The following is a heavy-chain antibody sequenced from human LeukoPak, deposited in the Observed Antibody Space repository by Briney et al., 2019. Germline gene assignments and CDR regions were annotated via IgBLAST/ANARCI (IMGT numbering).Heavy chain of an antibody. CDR1: GGSISIGSYY. D-gene: IGHD4-17*01. CDR3: ARDTANYGDFQTAYYYYYMDV. Sequence: SETLSLTRIVPGGSISIGSYYSSWIRQPARKGLEWIGLIYTSGSTNYNPSLKSRVTISVDTSKNQFSLKLSSVTAADTAVYYCARDTANYGDFQTAYYYYYMDVWGKGTTVTISS. J-gene: IGHJ6*03. CDR2: IYTSGST. V-gene: IGHV4-61*02.